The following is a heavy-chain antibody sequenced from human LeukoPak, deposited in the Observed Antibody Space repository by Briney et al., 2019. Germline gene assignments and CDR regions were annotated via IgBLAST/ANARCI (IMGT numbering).Heavy chain of an antibody. D-gene: IGHD3-22*01. J-gene: IGHJ4*02. Sequence: SETLSLTCTVSGGSISSDYWSWIRQPPGKGLEWFGYIYYRGSTNYNPSLKSRVTISVDTSKNQFSLKLSSVTAADTAVYYCARLSGYSSGHYYSDYWGQGTLVTVSS. CDR1: GGSISSDY. V-gene: IGHV4-59*01. CDR2: IYYRGST. CDR3: ARLSGYSSGHYYSDY.